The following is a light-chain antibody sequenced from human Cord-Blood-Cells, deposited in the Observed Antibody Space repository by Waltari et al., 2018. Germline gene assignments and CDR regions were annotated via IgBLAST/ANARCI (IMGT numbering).Light chain of an antibody. CDR3: QQRSNWPIT. CDR1: QSVSSY. J-gene: IGKJ5*01. V-gene: IGKV3-11*01. CDR2: DAS. Sequence: EIVLTQSPAPMSLSPGDRATLSCRASQSVSSYLAWSQQKPGQAPRLLIYDASTSATGIPARFSGSGSGTDFTLTISSLEPEDFAVYYCQQRSNWPITFGQGTRLEIK.